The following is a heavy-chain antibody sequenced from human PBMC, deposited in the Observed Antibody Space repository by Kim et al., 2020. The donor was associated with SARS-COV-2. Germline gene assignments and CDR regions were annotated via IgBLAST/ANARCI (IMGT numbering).Heavy chain of an antibody. CDR2: IYYSGST. D-gene: IGHD3-10*01. J-gene: IGHJ4*02. Sequence: SETLSLTCTVSGGSISSYYWSWIRQPPGKGLEWIGYIYYSGSTNYNPSLKSRVTISVDTSKNQFSLKLSSVTAADTAVYYCARYGSGSYYNEYYFDYWGQGTLVTVPA. CDR1: GGSISSYY. V-gene: IGHV4-59*13. CDR3: ARYGSGSYYNEYYFDY.